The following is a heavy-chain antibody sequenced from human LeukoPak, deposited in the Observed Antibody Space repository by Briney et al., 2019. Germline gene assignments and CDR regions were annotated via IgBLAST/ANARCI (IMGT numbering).Heavy chain of an antibody. V-gene: IGHV3-13*04. J-gene: IGHJ2*01. CDR2: IGTAGDT. Sequence: GGSLRLSCAASGFTFSSYDMHWVRQATGKGLEWVSAIGTAGDTYYPGSVKGRFTISRENAKNSLYLQMNSLRAGDTAVYYCARAGYYYDSSGYPYGHWYFDLWDRGTLVTVSS. CDR1: GFTFSSYD. D-gene: IGHD3-22*01. CDR3: ARAGYYYDSSGYPYGHWYFDL.